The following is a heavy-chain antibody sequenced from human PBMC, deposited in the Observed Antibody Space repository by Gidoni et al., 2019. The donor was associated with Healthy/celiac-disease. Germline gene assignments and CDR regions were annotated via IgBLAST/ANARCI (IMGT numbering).Heavy chain of an antibody. V-gene: IGHV1-69*01. J-gene: IGHJ5*02. CDR1: GGPFSSYA. CDR3: ARAQDWDIVPRGWFDP. CDR2: IIPIFGTA. Sequence: QVQLVQSGAEVKKPGSPVKAPCKASGGPFSSYAISWVRQAPGQGLEWMGGIIPIFGTASYAKKFQGRVTITADESTSTAYMGLSSLRSEDTAVYYCARAQDWDIVPRGWFDPWGQGTLVTVSS. D-gene: IGHD2-8*01.